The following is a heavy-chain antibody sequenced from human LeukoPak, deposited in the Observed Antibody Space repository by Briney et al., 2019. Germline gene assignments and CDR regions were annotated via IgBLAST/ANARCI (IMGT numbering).Heavy chain of an antibody. CDR3: ARVDSDILTGFVHFDY. CDR1: GFTFSSFS. CDR2: ISSSSSTI. J-gene: IGHJ4*02. D-gene: IGHD3-9*01. V-gene: IGHV3-48*04. Sequence: GGSLRLSCAASGFTFSSFSMNWVRRAPGKGLEWVSYISSSSSTIYYADSVKGRFTISRDNAKNSLYLQMNSLRAEDTAVYYCARVDSDILTGFVHFDYWGQGTLVTVSS.